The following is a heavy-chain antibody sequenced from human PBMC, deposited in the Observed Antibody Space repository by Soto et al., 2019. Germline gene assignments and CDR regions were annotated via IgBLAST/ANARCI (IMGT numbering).Heavy chain of an antibody. V-gene: IGHV1-69*13. CDR1: GGTFSSYA. Sequence: SVKVSCKASGGTFSSYAISWVRQAPGQGLEWMGGIIPIFGTANYAQKFQGRVTITADESTSTAYMELSSLRSEDTAVYYCARGTYYYDSSGYPRRWLSAYYFDYWGQGTLVTVSS. CDR2: IIPIFGTA. J-gene: IGHJ4*02. CDR3: ARGTYYYDSSGYPRRWLSAYYFDY. D-gene: IGHD3-22*01.